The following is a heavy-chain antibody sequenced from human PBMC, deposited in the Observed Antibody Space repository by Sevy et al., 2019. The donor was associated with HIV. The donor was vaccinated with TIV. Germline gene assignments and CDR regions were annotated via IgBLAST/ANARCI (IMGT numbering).Heavy chain of an antibody. Sequence: ASVKVSCKASGGTFSSYAISWVRQAPGQGLEWMGGMIPIFGTANYAQKFQGRVTITADESTSTAYMELSSLRSEDTAVYYCARVIVVVPAAMEPYYYGMDVWGQGTTVTVSS. CDR2: MIPIFGTA. CDR1: GGTFSSYA. V-gene: IGHV1-69*13. J-gene: IGHJ6*02. CDR3: ARVIVVVPAAMEPYYYGMDV. D-gene: IGHD2-2*01.